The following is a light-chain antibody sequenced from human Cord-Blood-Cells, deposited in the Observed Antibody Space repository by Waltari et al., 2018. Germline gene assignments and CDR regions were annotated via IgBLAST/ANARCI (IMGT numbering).Light chain of an antibody. CDR1: QTVRSN. CDR2: GAS. J-gene: IGKJ4*02. Sequence: EIVMTQSPATLSVSPGERATLSCRASQTVRSNLAWYQQKPSQSPRLLIYGASTRATGIPSRCSGSGSETEFTLTIGRLQLEDFAVYHCQQYNNWPLTFGRGTKVEIK. V-gene: IGKV3-15*01. CDR3: QQYNNWPLT.